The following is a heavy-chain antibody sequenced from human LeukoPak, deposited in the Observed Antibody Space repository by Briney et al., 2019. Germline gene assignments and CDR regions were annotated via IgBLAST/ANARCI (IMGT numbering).Heavy chain of an antibody. CDR3: ARVSSSWYQDWYFDL. CDR1: GGSFSGYY. J-gene: IGHJ2*01. Sequence: SETLSLTCAVYGGSFSGYYWSWIRQPPGKGLGWIGEINHSGSTNYNPSLKSRVTISVDTSKNQFSLKLSSVTAADTAVYYCARVSSSWYQDWYFDLWGRGTLVTVPS. CDR2: INHSGST. D-gene: IGHD6-13*01. V-gene: IGHV4-34*01.